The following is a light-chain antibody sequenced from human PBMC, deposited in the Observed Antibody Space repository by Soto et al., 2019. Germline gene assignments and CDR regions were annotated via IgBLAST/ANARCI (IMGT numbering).Light chain of an antibody. V-gene: IGLV2-14*01. CDR3: SSYTTSTTSLI. Sequence: QSALTQPASVSGSPGQSITISCTGTSSDIGGYNYVSWYQHHPGKAPKLMIYEASNRPSGVSNRFSGSKSGNTASLTISGLQADDEADDYCSSYTTSTTSLIFGGGTKVTVL. CDR2: EAS. CDR1: SSDIGGYNY. J-gene: IGLJ2*01.